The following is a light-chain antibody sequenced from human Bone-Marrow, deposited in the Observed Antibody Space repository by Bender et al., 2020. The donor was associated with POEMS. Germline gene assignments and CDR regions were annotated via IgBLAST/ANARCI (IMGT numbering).Light chain of an antibody. CDR1: RGDIGSYSV. CDR3: CSYAGSTAFYV. Sequence: QSALTQPASVSGSPGQSITISCTGTRGDIGSYSVVSWYQQHPGKAPKLMIYEVSKRPSGVSNRFSGSKSANTASLTISGLLAEDEADYYCCSYAGSTAFYVFGTGTKVTVL. CDR2: EVS. J-gene: IGLJ1*01. V-gene: IGLV2-23*02.